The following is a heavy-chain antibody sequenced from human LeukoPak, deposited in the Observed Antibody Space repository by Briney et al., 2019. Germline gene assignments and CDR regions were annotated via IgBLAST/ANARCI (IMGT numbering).Heavy chain of an antibody. V-gene: IGHV6-1*01. J-gene: IGHJ3*02. CDR2: TYYRSKWYN. CDR3: ARGRNSAFDI. Sequence: SQTLSLTCDISGDSVSSNSVAWNWIRQSPSSGLECLGRTYYRSKWYNDYAVFVKSRITINADTSKNQFSLQLNSVTPEDTAVYYCARGRNSAFDIWGQGTMVTASS. CDR1: GDSVSSNSVA.